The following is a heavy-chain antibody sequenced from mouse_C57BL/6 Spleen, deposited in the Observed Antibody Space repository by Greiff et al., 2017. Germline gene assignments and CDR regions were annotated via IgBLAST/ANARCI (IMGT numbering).Heavy chain of an antibody. CDR1: GFTFSSYG. V-gene: IGHV5-6*01. CDR3: ARHNSEYYFDY. D-gene: IGHD1-3*01. Sequence: EVKLMESGGDLVKPGGSLKLSCAASGFTFSSYGMSWVRQTPDKRLEWVATISSGGSYTYYPDSVKGRFTISRDNAKNTLYLQMSSLKSEDTAVYYCARHNSEYYFDYWGQGTTLTVSS. CDR2: ISSGGSYT. J-gene: IGHJ2*01.